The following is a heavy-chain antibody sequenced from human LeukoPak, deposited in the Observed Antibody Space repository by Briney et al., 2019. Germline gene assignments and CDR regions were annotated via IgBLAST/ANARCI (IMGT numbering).Heavy chain of an antibody. V-gene: IGHV3-30*02. CDR1: GFTFSGYG. CDR2: IRYDGSNK. Sequence: GGSLRLSCAASGFTFSGYGMHWVRQAPGKGLEWVAFIRYDGSNKYYADSVKGRFTISRDNSKNTLYLQMNSLRAEDTAMYYCAKGDYYDSSGYYYYFAYWGQGTLVTVSS. J-gene: IGHJ4*02. CDR3: AKGDYYDSSGYYYYFAY. D-gene: IGHD3-22*01.